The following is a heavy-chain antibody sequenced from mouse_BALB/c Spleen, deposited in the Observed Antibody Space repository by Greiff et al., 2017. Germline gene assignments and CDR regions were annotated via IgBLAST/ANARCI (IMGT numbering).Heavy chain of an antibody. CDR1: GFTFSDFY. D-gene: IGHD2-2*01. CDR3: ARDAGVTYYYAMDY. Sequence: DVMLVESGGGLVQPGGSLRLSCATSGFTFSDFYMEWVRQPPGKRLEWIAASRNKANDYTTEYSASVKGRFIVSRDTSQSILYLQMNALRAEDTAIYYCARDAGVTYYYAMDYWGQGTSVTVSS. CDR2: SRNKANDYTT. V-gene: IGHV7-1*02. J-gene: IGHJ4*01.